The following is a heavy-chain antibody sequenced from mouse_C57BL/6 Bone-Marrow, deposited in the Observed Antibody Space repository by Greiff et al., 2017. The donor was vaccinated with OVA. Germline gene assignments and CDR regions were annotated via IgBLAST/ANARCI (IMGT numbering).Heavy chain of an antibody. CDR1: GYTFTSYW. Sequence: QVHVKQSGAELAKPGASVKLSCKASGYTFTSYWMHWVKQRPGQGLEWIGYINPSSGYTKYNQKFKDKATLTADKSSSTAYMQLSSLTYEDSAVYYCASGYCAMDYWGQGTSVTVSS. CDR2: INPSSGYT. CDR3: ASGYCAMDY. J-gene: IGHJ4*01. V-gene: IGHV1-7*01.